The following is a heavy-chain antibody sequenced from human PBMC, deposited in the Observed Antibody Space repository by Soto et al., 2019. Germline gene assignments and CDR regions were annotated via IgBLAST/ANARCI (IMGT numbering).Heavy chain of an antibody. D-gene: IGHD5-18*01. Sequence: GGSLRLSCDASGFTFNFYGMHWVRQAQGKGLEWVADISYTSSDKSYADSVRVRFTISTDNAKNAVWLQMNSLGGKDTAVYHCVRDRDLDKDMVHGDFWGQGTLVTVSS. J-gene: IGHJ4*01. CDR1: GFTFNFYG. CDR2: ISYTSSDK. CDR3: VRDRDLDKDMVHGDF. V-gene: IGHV3-30*03.